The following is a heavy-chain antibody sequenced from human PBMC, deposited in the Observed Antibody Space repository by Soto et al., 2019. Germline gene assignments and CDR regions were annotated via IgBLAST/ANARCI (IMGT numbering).Heavy chain of an antibody. CDR2: IYYSGST. D-gene: IGHD6-19*01. V-gene: IGHV4-39*01. CDR3: ARRQQWLAGYFDY. CDR1: GDSISSSGFY. J-gene: IGHJ4*02. Sequence: PSETLSLTCAVSGDSISSSGFYWGWIRQPPGKGLEWIGSIYYSGSTYYNPSLKSRVTIPVDTSKSQFSLKMRSVTAADTAVYYCARRQQWLAGYFDYWGQETLVTV.